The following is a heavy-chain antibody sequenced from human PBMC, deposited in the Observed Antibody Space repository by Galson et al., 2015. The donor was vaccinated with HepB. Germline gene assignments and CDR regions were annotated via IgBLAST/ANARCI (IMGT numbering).Heavy chain of an antibody. CDR2: TNNDGSTT. D-gene: IGHD1-26*01. J-gene: IGHJ4*02. CDR1: GFTFSDYW. CDR3: WVGATTYDFDY. Sequence: SLRLSCAASGFTFSDYWIHWVRHAPGKGLVWVSRTNNDGSTTGYADSVRGRFTVSRDNAKNTVYLQMDSLRAEDTAVYHCWVGATTYDFDYWGRGTLVTVSS. V-gene: IGHV3-74*01.